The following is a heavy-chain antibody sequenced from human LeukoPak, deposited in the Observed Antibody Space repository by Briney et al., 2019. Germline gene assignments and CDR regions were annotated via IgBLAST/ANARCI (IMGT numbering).Heavy chain of an antibody. J-gene: IGHJ4*02. CDR1: GFSFSDYT. CDR3: ASGTTGTTGFNY. CDR2: ISSGSAHI. D-gene: IGHD1-7*01. V-gene: IGHV3-21*01. Sequence: GGSLRLSCTASGFSFSDYTMNWVRQAPGKGLEWLSSISSGSAHIHYADSVKGRFTISRDNAKDSLNLQMSSLRAEDTAVYYCASGTTGTTGFNYRGQGTLVTVSS.